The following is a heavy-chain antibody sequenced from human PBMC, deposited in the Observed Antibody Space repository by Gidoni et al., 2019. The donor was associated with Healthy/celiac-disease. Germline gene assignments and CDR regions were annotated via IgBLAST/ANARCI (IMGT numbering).Heavy chain of an antibody. Sequence: QVQLVESGGGVVKPGRYLRLSCAASGFTFSSYGMHWVRQTPGRGLEWVAVITYDGSNKLYADSVKGRFTISRDNSKNTLYLQVNSLRAEDTALYYCAKGSFHYDSSGIVFWGQGTLVTVSS. CDR3: AKGSFHYDSSGIVF. J-gene: IGHJ4*02. D-gene: IGHD3-22*01. CDR2: ITYDGSNK. CDR1: GFTFSSYG. V-gene: IGHV3-30*18.